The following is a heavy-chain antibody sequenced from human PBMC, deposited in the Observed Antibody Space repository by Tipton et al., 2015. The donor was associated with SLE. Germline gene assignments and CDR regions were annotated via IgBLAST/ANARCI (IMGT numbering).Heavy chain of an antibody. CDR1: GFTFSSYG. J-gene: IGHJ3*02. CDR3: AKDRGHIVVVIAIRQDAFDI. D-gene: IGHD2-21*01. V-gene: IGHV3-30*18. Sequence: RSLRLSCAASGFTFSSYGMHWVRQAPGKGLEWVAVIWYDGSNKYYADSVKGRFTISRDNSKNTLYLQMNSLRAEDTAVYYCAKDRGHIVVVIAIRQDAFDIWGQGTMVTVSS. CDR2: IWYDGSNK.